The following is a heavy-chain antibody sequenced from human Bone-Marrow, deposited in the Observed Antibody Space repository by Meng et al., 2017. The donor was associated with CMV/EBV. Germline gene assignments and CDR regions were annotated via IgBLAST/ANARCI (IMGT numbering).Heavy chain of an antibody. CDR1: GFTFSSYS. CDR2: ISSSSSYI. Sequence: GESLKISCAASGFTFSSYSMNWVRQAPGKGLEWVSSISSSSSYIYYADSVKGRFTISRDNAKNSLYLQMNSLRAEDTAVYYCARDQRFRPRGAFDIWGQGTMVTVSS. D-gene: IGHD3-10*01. J-gene: IGHJ3*02. CDR3: ARDQRFRPRGAFDI. V-gene: IGHV3-21*01.